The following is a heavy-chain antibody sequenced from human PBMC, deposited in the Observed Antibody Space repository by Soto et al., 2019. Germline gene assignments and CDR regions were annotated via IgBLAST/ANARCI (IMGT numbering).Heavy chain of an antibody. Sequence: ASVKVSCKASGYTFTSYDINWVRQATGQGLEWMGWMNPNSGNTGYAQKFQGRVTMTRNTSISTAYMELSSPRSEDTAVYYCARGPGIAVAGTDGDYWGQGTLVTVSS. CDR2: MNPNSGNT. D-gene: IGHD6-19*01. V-gene: IGHV1-8*01. CDR1: GYTFTSYD. CDR3: ARGPGIAVAGTDGDY. J-gene: IGHJ4*02.